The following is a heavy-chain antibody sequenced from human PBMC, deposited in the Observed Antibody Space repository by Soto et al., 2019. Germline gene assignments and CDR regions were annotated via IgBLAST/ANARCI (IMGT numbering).Heavy chain of an antibody. D-gene: IGHD5-18*01. CDR1: GGTFSSYT. V-gene: IGHV1-69*08. CDR2: IIPILGIA. Sequence: QVQLVQSGAEVKKPGSSVKVSCKASGGTFSSYTISWVRQAPGQGLEWMGRIIPILGIANYAQKFQGRVTITADKSTNTAYMELSSLRSEDTAVYYCARDHSYGFYWFDPWGQGTLVTVSS. J-gene: IGHJ5*02. CDR3: ARDHSYGFYWFDP.